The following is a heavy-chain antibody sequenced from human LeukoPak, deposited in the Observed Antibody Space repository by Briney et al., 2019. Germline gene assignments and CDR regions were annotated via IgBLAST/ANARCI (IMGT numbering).Heavy chain of an antibody. J-gene: IGHJ3*02. CDR2: IDPSDSYT. CDR3: AKRRMTTVTTETAFDI. Sequence: ESLKISCKGSGYSFTSYWISWVRQMPGKGLEWTGRIDPSDSYTNYSPSFQGHVTISADKSISTAYLQWSSLKASDTAMYYCAKRRMTTVTTETAFDIWGQGTMVTVSS. D-gene: IGHD4-17*01. V-gene: IGHV5-10-1*01. CDR1: GYSFTSYW.